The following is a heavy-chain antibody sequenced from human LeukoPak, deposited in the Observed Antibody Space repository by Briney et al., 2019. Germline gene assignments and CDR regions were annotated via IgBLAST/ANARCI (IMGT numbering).Heavy chain of an antibody. D-gene: IGHD5-12*01. J-gene: IGHJ4*02. V-gene: IGHV3-23*01. CDR3: AKETSTAVVATFPATDY. CDR2: ISGSGGST. CDR1: GFTFSSYA. Sequence: PGGSLRLSCAASGFTFSSYAMSWVRQAPGKGLEWVSAISGSGGSTYYADSVKGWFTISRDNSKNTLYLQMNSLRAEDTAVYYCAKETSTAVVATFPATDYWGQGTLVTVSS.